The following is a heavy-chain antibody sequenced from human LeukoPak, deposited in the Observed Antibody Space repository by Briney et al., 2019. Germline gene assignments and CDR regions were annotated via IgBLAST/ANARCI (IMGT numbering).Heavy chain of an antibody. D-gene: IGHD2-8*01. V-gene: IGHV1-2*06. CDR2: INPNSGDP. CDR3: ARSARHCNNGVCFTDYYIDL. CDR1: GYSFTSYW. Sequence: GESLKISCKGSGYSFTSYWIGWVRQAPGQGLEWMGRINPNSGDPNYPQKFQGRVTMTRDTSISTAYMEMNSLTSDDTAVYYCARSARHCNNGVCFTDYYIDLWGKGTTVTVSS. J-gene: IGHJ6*03.